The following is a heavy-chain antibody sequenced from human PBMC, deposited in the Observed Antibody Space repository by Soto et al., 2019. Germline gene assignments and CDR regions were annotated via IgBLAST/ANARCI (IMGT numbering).Heavy chain of an antibody. D-gene: IGHD6-13*01. Sequence: GGSLRLSCAASGFTFSSYWMSWVRQAPGKGLEWVANIKQDGSEKYYVDSVKGRFTISRDNAKNSLYLQMNSLRAEDTAVYYCARGSSSWRNDAFDIWGQGTMVTVSS. CDR1: GFTFSSYW. V-gene: IGHV3-7*01. J-gene: IGHJ3*02. CDR3: ARGSSSWRNDAFDI. CDR2: IKQDGSEK.